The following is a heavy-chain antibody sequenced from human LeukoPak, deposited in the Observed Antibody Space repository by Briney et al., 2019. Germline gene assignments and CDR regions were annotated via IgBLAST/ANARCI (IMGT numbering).Heavy chain of an antibody. CDR3: ARAKSNSGSYLFDY. V-gene: IGHV1-2*06. CDR1: GYTFTDYY. Sequence: ASVKVSCKASGYTFTDYYMHWVRQAPGQGLEWMGRINPNSGGTNYAQKFQGRVTMTRDTSISTAYMELSRLRSDDTAVYYCARAKSNSGSYLFDYWGQGTLVTVSS. D-gene: IGHD1-26*01. J-gene: IGHJ4*02. CDR2: INPNSGGT.